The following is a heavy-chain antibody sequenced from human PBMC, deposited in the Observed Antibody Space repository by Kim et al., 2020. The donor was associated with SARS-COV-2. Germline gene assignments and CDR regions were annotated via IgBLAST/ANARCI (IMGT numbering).Heavy chain of an antibody. D-gene: IGHD3-10*01. CDR3: ATRGWFGEYSFDP. Sequence: YTPAVKSRVTISVDTSKNQFSLKLNSLTAADTAGYYCATRGWFGEYSFDPWGQGTLVTVSS. J-gene: IGHJ5*02. V-gene: IGHV4-59*01.